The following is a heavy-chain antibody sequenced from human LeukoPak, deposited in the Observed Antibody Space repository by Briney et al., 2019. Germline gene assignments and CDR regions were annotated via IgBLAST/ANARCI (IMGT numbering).Heavy chain of an antibody. V-gene: IGHV4-59*07. CDR1: GGSISSYY. Sequence: SDTLSLTCTVSGGSISSYYWSWIRQPPGKGLEWIGYIYYSGTTKHNPSLRSRVTISVDTSKNQFSLKLNSVTAADTAVYYCARGQSSLGAFDIWGQGTMVTVSS. CDR2: IYYSGTT. CDR3: ARGQSSLGAFDI. D-gene: IGHD2-2*01. J-gene: IGHJ3*02.